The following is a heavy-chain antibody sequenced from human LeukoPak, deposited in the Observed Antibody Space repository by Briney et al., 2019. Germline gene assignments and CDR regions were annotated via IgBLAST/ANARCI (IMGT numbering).Heavy chain of an antibody. D-gene: IGHD3-3*01. Sequence: GASVKVSCKASGGTFSSYAISWVRQAPGQGLEWVGGIIPIFGTANYAQKFQGRVTITADESTSTAYMELSSLRSEDTAVYYCARAPRAYYDFWSGYPNWFDPWGQGTLVTVSS. CDR2: IIPIFGTA. CDR3: ARAPRAYYDFWSGYPNWFDP. CDR1: GGTFSSYA. V-gene: IGHV1-69*01. J-gene: IGHJ5*02.